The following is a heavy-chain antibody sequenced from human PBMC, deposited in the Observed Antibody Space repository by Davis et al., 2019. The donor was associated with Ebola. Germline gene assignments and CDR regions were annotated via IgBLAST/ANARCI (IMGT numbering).Heavy chain of an antibody. CDR2: INPNSDGT. V-gene: IGHV1-2*02. CDR1: GYTFTGYY. CDR3: ARFSYYYDSSGYYYPLFDY. Sequence: ASVKVSCKASGYTFTGYYMHWVRQAPGQGLEWMGWINPNSDGTNYAQKFQGRVTMTRNTSISTAYMELSSLRSEDTAVYYCARFSYYYDSSGYYYPLFDYWGQGTLVTVSS. J-gene: IGHJ4*02. D-gene: IGHD3-22*01.